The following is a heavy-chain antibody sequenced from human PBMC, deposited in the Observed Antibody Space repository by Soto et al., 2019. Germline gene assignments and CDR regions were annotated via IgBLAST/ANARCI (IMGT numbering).Heavy chain of an antibody. CDR1: GFTFSSYA. D-gene: IGHD2-15*01. CDR3: AKSPRVCSGGSCYYYYGMDV. Sequence: PVGSLRLSCAASGFTFSSYAMSWVRQAPGKGLEWVSAISGSGGSTYYADSVKGRFTISRDNSKNTLYLQMNSLRAEDTAVYYCAKSPRVCSGGSCYYYYGMDVCGQGTTVTVSS. CDR2: ISGSGGST. V-gene: IGHV3-23*01. J-gene: IGHJ6*02.